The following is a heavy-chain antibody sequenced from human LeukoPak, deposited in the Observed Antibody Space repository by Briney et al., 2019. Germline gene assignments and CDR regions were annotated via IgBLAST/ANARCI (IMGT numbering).Heavy chain of an antibody. CDR2: TYYRSKWYN. J-gene: IGHJ5*02. Sequence: SQTLSLTCAISGDSVSSNSAAWNWIRQSPSRGLQCLRRTYYRSKWYNDYAVSVESRITINPDISKNQFSLQLNSVTPEDTAVYSCARDVRRVVGAWGQGTLVTVSS. V-gene: IGHV6-1*01. CDR1: GDSVSSNSAA. D-gene: IGHD2-15*01. CDR3: ARDVRRVVGA.